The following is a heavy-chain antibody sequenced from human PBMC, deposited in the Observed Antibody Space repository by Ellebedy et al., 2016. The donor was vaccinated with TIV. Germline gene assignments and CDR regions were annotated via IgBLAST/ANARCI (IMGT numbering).Heavy chain of an antibody. V-gene: IGHV3-74*01. CDR3: AKDWGALTPMWYFDL. J-gene: IGHJ2*01. CDR2: ISHDATIT. D-gene: IGHD3-16*01. CDR1: GLTSSSCV. Sequence: GESLKISCAASGLTSSSCVMHWVRQAPGKGLVLVARISHDATITNYADSEKGRFTITRDNSKNTVYLQMDNLRADDTAVYYCAKDWGALTPMWYFDLWGRGTLVTVSS.